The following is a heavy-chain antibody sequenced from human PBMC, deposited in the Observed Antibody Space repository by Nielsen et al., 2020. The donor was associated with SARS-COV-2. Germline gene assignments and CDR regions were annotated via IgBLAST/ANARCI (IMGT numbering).Heavy chain of an antibody. CDR1: GGSISSYY. J-gene: IGHJ5*02. V-gene: IGHV4-59*12. Sequence: SETLSLTCTVSGGSISSYYWSWIRQPPGKGLEWIGYIYYSGSTNYNPSLKSRVTISVDTSKNQFSLKLSSVTAADTAVYYCARAAGYCSGGSCARLNWFDPWGQGTLVTVSS. CDR2: IYYSGST. CDR3: ARAAGYCSGGSCARLNWFDP. D-gene: IGHD2-15*01.